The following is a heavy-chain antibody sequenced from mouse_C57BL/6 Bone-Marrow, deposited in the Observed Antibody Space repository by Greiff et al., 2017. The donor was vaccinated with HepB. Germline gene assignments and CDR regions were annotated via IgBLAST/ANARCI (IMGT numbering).Heavy chain of an antibody. CDR2: ISNLAYSI. V-gene: IGHV5-15*04. J-gene: IGHJ4*01. CDR1: GFTFSDYG. Sequence: EVKLVEPGGGLVQPGGSLKLSCAASGFTFSDYGMAWVRQAPRKGPEWVAIISNLAYSIYYADTVTGRFTIPRENAKHTLYLEMSSLRSEDTAMYYCGRRGSGGYYAMDCWGQGTSVTVSS. CDR3: GRRGSGGYYAMDC. D-gene: IGHD1-1*01.